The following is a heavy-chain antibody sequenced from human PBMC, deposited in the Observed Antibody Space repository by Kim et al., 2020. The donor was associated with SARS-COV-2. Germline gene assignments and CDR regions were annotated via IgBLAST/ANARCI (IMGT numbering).Heavy chain of an antibody. CDR1: GFTFSSYS. Sequence: GGSLRLSCAASGFTFSSYSMNWVRQAPGKGLEWVSYISSSSSTIYYADSVKGRFTISRDNAKNSLYLQMNSLRDEDTAVYYCARDRRRDIVVVVDARREHYYGMDVWGQETTVTVSS. V-gene: IGHV3-48*02. CDR2: ISSSSSTI. J-gene: IGHJ6*02. D-gene: IGHD2-15*01. CDR3: ARDRRRDIVVVVDARREHYYGMDV.